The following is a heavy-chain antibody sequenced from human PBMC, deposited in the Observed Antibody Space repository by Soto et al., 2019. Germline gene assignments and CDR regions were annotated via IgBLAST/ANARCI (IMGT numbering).Heavy chain of an antibody. V-gene: IGHV1-69*13. CDR3: ARNVIADIVVVVAATPPPYYYGMDV. D-gene: IGHD2-15*01. Sequence: GASVKVSCKASGGTFSSYAISWVRQAPGQGLEWMGGIIPIFGTANYAQKFQGRVTITADESTSTAYMELSSLRSEDTAGYYCARNVIADIVVVVAATPPPYYYGMDVWGQGTTVTVSS. CDR2: IIPIFGTA. J-gene: IGHJ6*02. CDR1: GGTFSSYA.